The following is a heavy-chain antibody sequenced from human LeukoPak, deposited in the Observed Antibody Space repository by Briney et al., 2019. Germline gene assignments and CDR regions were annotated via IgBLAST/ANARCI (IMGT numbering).Heavy chain of an antibody. V-gene: IGHV4-34*01. CDR3: ARVDYYARRAFDI. Sequence: SETLSLTCAVYGGSFSGYYWSWIRQPPGKGLEWIGEINHSGSTNYNPSLKSRVTISVDTSKNQFSLKLSSVTAVDTAVYYCARVDYYARRAFDIWGQGTMVTVSS. D-gene: IGHD3-22*01. J-gene: IGHJ3*02. CDR1: GGSFSGYY. CDR2: INHSGST.